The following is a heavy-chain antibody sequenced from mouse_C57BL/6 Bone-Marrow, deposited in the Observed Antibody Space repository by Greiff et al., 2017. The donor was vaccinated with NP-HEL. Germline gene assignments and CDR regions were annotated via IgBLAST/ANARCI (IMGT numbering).Heavy chain of an antibody. CDR2: ISSGGSYT. Sequence: EVQVVESGGGLVKPGGSLKLSCAASGFTFSSYGMSWVRQTPDKRLEWVATISSGGSYTYYPDSVKGRFTFSRDNAKNTLYLQMSSLKSEDTAMYYCARQGYYDYDDYAMDYWGQGTSVTVSS. D-gene: IGHD2-4*01. V-gene: IGHV5-6*01. CDR1: GFTFSSYG. J-gene: IGHJ4*01. CDR3: ARQGYYDYDDYAMDY.